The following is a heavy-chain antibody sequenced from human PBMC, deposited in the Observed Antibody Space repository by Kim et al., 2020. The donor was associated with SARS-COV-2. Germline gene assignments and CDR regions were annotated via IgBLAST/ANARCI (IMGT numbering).Heavy chain of an antibody. J-gene: IGHJ4*02. CDR1: GFTFSSYA. D-gene: IGHD3-22*01. CDR2: ISGSGGST. V-gene: IGHV3-23*01. Sequence: GGSLRLSYAASGFTFSSYAMSWVRQAPGKGLEWVSAISGSGGSTYYADSVKGRFTISRDNSKNTLYLQMNSLRAEDTAVYYCAKTQYYYDSSGYFYYFDYWGQGNLVTVSS. CDR3: AKTQYYYDSSGYFYYFDY.